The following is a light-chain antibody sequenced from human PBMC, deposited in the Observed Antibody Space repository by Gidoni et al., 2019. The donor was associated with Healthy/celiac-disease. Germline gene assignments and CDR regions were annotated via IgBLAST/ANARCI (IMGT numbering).Light chain of an antibody. V-gene: IGKV3-20*01. CDR3: QQYLSFWT. Sequence: IVLSQSPGTLSLSLGERATLSCRASQSVSSYLAWYQQKPGQAPRLLIYAASNRATGIPDRFSGSGSGTDFTLTISRLEPEDFAVYYCQQYLSFWTFXQXTKVEIK. CDR2: AAS. J-gene: IGKJ1*01. CDR1: QSVSSY.